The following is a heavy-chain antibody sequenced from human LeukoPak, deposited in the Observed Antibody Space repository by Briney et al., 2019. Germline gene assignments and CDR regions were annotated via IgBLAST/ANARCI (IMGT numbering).Heavy chain of an antibody. J-gene: IGHJ3*02. CDR2: MTRSSAI. V-gene: IGHV3-69-1*01. Sequence: GGSLRLSCTASGFSFSSYSMNWVRQAPGKGLEWVATMTRSSAIFYAASVKGRFTISRDNAKNYVYLQMKSLRGEDTAVYSCARAQMMFWEFDGFDIWGRGTKVTVSS. CDR3: ARAQMMFWEFDGFDI. CDR1: GFSFSSYS. D-gene: IGHD3-10*02.